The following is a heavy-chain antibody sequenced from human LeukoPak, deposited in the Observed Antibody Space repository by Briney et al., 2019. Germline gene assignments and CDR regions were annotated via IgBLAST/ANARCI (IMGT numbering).Heavy chain of an antibody. CDR3: ARALGYSYGYAVDY. CDR1: GFIFSNYN. CDR2: ISSSSGTI. J-gene: IGHJ4*02. D-gene: IGHD5-18*01. V-gene: IGHV3-48*01. Sequence: GGSLRLSCAASGFIFSNYNVNWVRQTPGKGLEWLSYISSSSGTIYYADSVKGRFTISGDNAKNSLYLQMNSLRAEDTAVYYCARALGYSYGYAVDYWGQGTLVTVSS.